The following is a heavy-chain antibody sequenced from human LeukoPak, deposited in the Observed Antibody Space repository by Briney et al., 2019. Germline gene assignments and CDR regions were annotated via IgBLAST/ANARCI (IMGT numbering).Heavy chain of an antibody. Sequence: SETLSLTCTVSGGSISSSSYYWGWIRQPPGKGLEWIGSIYYSGSTYYNPSLKSRVTISVDTSKNQFSLKLSSVTAADTAVHYCARRRIAAAGTEFDYWGQGTLVTVSS. CDR2: IYYSGST. V-gene: IGHV4-39*01. J-gene: IGHJ4*02. CDR1: GGSISSSSYY. D-gene: IGHD6-13*01. CDR3: ARRRIAAAGTEFDY.